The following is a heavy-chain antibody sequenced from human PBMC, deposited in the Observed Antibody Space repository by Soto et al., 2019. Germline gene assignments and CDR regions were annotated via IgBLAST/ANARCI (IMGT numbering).Heavy chain of an antibody. V-gene: IGHV4-59*12. CDR3: ASLAAAGVYYYYYYMDV. CDR2: IYYSGST. D-gene: IGHD6-13*01. Sequence: SSETLSLTCTVSGGSISSYYWSWIRQPPGKGLEWIGYIYYSGSTNYNPSLKSRVTISVDTSKNQFSLKLSSVTAADTAVYYCASLAAAGVYYYYYYMDVWGKGTTVTVSS. CDR1: GGSISSYY. J-gene: IGHJ6*03.